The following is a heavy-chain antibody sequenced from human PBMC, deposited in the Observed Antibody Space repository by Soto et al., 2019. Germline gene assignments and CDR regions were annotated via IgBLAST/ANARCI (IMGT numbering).Heavy chain of an antibody. Sequence: GGSLRLSCAASGFTFSSYAVSWVRQAPGKGPEWISSISGSGSTIYYADSVKGRFTISRDNSKNTLYLQMSSLRAEDTAVYYCAKVFYYYDNSGYYYFDYWGQGTLVTVS. CDR2: ISGSGSTI. CDR3: AKVFYYYDNSGYYYFDY. CDR1: GFTFSSYA. V-gene: IGHV3-23*01. J-gene: IGHJ4*02. D-gene: IGHD3-22*01.